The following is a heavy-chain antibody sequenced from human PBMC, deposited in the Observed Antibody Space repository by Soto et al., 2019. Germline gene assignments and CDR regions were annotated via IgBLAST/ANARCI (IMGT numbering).Heavy chain of an antibody. J-gene: IGHJ4*02. CDR3: PKDTYFRDSSRYYVFDY. D-gene: IGHD3-22*01. V-gene: IGHV3-30*18. CDR2: ISYDGSNE. Sequence: QVHLVESGGGVVQPGRSLRLSCEASGFTFSNYGTHWVRQAPGEGLEWVAHISYDGSNEHYTDSVKGRFTISRDNSKNMVFLHMNSLRPEDTAVYHCPKDTYFRDSSRYYVFDYWGQGTLVTVSS. CDR1: GFTFSNYG.